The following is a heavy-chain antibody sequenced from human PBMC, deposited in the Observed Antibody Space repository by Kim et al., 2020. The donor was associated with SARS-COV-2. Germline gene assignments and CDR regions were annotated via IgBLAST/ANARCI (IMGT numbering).Heavy chain of an antibody. CDR3: ARRIVVVVAAIDAFDI. V-gene: IGHV4-39*01. CDR1: GGSISSSSYY. J-gene: IGHJ3*02. Sequence: SETLSLTCTVSGGSISSSSYYWGWIRQPPGKGLEWIGSIYYSGSTYYNPSLKSRVTISVDTSKNQFSLKLSSVTAADTAVYYCARRIVVVVAAIDAFDIWGQGTMVTVSS. CDR2: IYYSGST. D-gene: IGHD2-15*01.